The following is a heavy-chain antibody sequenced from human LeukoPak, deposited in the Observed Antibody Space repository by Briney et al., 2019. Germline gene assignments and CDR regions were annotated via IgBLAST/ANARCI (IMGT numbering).Heavy chain of an antibody. Sequence: SETLSLTCTVSGGSISSGSYYWSWIRQPAGKGLEWIGRIYTSGSTNYNPSLKSRVTISVDTPKNQFSLKLSSVTAADTAVYYCARMSRYSYGYFSTLFDYWGQGTLVTVSS. CDR1: GGSISSGSYY. V-gene: IGHV4-61*02. CDR2: IYTSGST. J-gene: IGHJ4*02. CDR3: ARMSRYSYGYFSTLFDY. D-gene: IGHD5-18*01.